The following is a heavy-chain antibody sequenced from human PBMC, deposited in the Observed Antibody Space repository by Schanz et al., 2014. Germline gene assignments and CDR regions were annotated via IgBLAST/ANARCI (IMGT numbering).Heavy chain of an antibody. CDR3: ARGRRGDCRRTSCTYYFDY. CDR1: GFTFSRFG. CDR2: VWSDGNTK. Sequence: QVQLVESGGGVVRPGRSLRLSCATSGFTFSRFGMHWVRQAPGKGPEWVALVWSDGNTKYYVDSVKGRFTISRDNSMNTLHLQMDGLRVEDTAVYYCARGRRGDCRRTSCTYYFDYWGQGTLVTVSS. D-gene: IGHD2-2*01. J-gene: IGHJ4*02. V-gene: IGHV3-33*01.